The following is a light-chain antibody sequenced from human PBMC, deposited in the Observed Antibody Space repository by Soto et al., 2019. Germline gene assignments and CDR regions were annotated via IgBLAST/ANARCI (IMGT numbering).Light chain of an antibody. CDR2: EVT. CDR3: NSLRVNHLYV. V-gene: IGLV2-14*01. CDR1: SSDVGRYNT. J-gene: IGLJ1*01. Sequence: QSVLTQPASVSGSPGQTITISCTGTSSDVGRYNTVSWYQHHPGKAPKLIIYEVTHRPAGISDRFSASKSGNTASLTISGLQAEDEADYYCNSLRVNHLYVFGRRTKVTVL.